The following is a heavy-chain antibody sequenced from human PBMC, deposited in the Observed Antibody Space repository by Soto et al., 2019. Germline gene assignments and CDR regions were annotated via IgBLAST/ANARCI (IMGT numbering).Heavy chain of an antibody. Sequence: SETLSLTCAVYGGSFSGYYWNWIRQPPGNGLEWIGEINHSGSTNYNPSLKSRVTISVDTSKNQFSLKLSSVTAADTAVYYGARGLRHIYYYGSGSLNLWGQGTLVTVSS. D-gene: IGHD3-10*01. CDR3: ARGLRHIYYYGSGSLNL. V-gene: IGHV4-34*01. CDR1: GGSFSGYY. CDR2: INHSGST. J-gene: IGHJ5*02.